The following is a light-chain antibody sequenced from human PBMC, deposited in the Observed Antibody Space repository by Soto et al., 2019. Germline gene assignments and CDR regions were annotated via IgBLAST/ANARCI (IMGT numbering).Light chain of an antibody. J-gene: IGKJ1*01. CDR3: HQYNNWPQT. CDR2: GAS. Sequence: EIVMTQSPATLSVSPGERATLSCRASQSVSSNLAWYQQKPGQAPRLLIYGASTRATGIPARFSGGGSGTEFTLTISSLQSEDFAVYYCHQYNNWPQTFGQGTKV. V-gene: IGKV3-15*01. CDR1: QSVSSN.